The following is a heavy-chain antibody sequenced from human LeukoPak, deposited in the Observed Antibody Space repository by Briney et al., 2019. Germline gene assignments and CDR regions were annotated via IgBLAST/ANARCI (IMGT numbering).Heavy chain of an antibody. CDR3: ARQLVVVTLVNWFDP. CDR2: IYYSGST. V-gene: IGHV4-39*01. D-gene: IGHD2-21*02. CDR1: GGSISSSSYY. J-gene: IGHJ5*02. Sequence: PSETLSLTCTVSGGSISSSSYYWGWIRQPPGKGLEWIGSIYYSGSTYYNPFLKSRVTISVDTSKNQFSLKLSSVTAADTAVYYCARQLVVVTLVNWFDPWGQGTLVTVSS.